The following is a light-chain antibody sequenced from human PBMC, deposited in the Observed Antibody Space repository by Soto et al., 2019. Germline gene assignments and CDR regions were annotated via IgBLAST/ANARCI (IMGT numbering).Light chain of an antibody. V-gene: IGLV1-51*01. CDR1: SSHIGKNY. Sequence: QSVLTQPPSVSAAPRQKVTISCSGGSSHIGKNYVSWYQQLPGTAPKLLIYEDDKRPSGTPDRFSGSKSGTSATLDITGLQTGDEAGYYCGTWDDSLSAYVFGTGTKVTVL. CDR3: GTWDDSLSAYV. J-gene: IGLJ1*01. CDR2: EDD.